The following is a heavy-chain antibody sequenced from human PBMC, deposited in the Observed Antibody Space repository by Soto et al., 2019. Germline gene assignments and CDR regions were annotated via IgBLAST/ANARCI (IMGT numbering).Heavy chain of an antibody. CDR1: GFTFSSYS. CDR3: ARSFWSGTITEYYVDY. CDR2: ISTTSSYI. Sequence: EVQLVESGGGLVKPGGSLRLSCAASGFTFSSYSMYWGRQAPGKGLEWVSSISTTSSYIYYADSVKGRFTISRDNAKNSLYLQMNSLRAEDPAVYYCARSFWSGTITEYYVDYWGQGTRVTVAS. V-gene: IGHV3-21*01. J-gene: IGHJ4*02. D-gene: IGHD3-3*01.